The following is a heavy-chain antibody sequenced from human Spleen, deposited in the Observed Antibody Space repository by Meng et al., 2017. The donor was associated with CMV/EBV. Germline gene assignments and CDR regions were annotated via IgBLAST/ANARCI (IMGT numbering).Heavy chain of an antibody. V-gene: IGHV3-21*01. Sequence: GESLKISCAASGLTFSSYGMHWVRQAPGKGLEWVSSISSSSSYIYYADSVKGRFTISRDNAKNSLYLQMNSLRAEDTAVYYCARDPRYYDFWSGHELEHYFDYWGQGTLVTVSS. CDR1: GLTFSSYG. CDR2: ISSSSSYI. D-gene: IGHD3-3*01. J-gene: IGHJ4*02. CDR3: ARDPRYYDFWSGHELEHYFDY.